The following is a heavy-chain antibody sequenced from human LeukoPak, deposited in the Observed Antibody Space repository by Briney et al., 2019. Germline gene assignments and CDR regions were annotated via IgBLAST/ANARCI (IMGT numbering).Heavy chain of an antibody. CDR1: GFTFSSYW. D-gene: IGHD3-10*01. CDR3: ARDRVWFGELNSIDY. V-gene: IGHV3-7*01. CDR2: IKQDGSEK. J-gene: IGHJ4*02. Sequence: TGGSLGLSCAASGFTFSSYWMSWVRQAPGKGLEWVANIKQDGSEKYYVDSVKGRFTISRDNAKNSLYLQMNSLRAEDTAVYYCARDRVWFGELNSIDYWGQGTLVTVSS.